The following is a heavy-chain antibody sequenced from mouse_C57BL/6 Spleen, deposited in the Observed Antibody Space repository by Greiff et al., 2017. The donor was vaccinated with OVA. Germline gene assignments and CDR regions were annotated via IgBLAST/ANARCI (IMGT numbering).Heavy chain of an antibody. CDR1: GFNIKDYY. CDR3: TTVYYFGSRDY. J-gene: IGHJ2*01. CDR2: IDPEDGDT. D-gene: IGHD1-1*01. V-gene: IGHV14-1*01. Sequence: EVQLQQSGAELVRPGASVKLSCTASGFNIKDYYMHWVKQRPEQGLEWIGRIDPEDGDTEYAPKFQGKATMTADTSSNTAYLQLSSLTSWDTAVFYWTTVYYFGSRDYWGQGTTLTVSS.